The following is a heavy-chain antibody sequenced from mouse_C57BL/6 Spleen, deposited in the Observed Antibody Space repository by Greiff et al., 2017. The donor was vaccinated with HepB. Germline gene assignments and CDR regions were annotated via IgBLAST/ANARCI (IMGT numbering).Heavy chain of an antibody. D-gene: IGHD1-1*01. V-gene: IGHV1-58*01. CDR2: IYIGNGYT. J-gene: IGHJ4*01. CDR1: GYTFTSYG. Sequence: EVQRVESGAELVRPGSSVKMSCKTSGYTFTSYGINWVKQRPGQGLEWIGYIYIGNGYTEYNEKFKGKATLTSDTSSSTAYMQLSSLTSEDSAIYFCAPQLYGSAYYYAMDYWGQGTSVTVSS. CDR3: APQLYGSAYYYAMDY.